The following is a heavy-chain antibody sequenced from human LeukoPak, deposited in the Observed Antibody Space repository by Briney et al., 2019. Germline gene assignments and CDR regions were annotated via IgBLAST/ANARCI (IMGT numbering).Heavy chain of an antibody. V-gene: IGHV3-15*01. Sequence: GGSLRLSCAASGFTFSNAWMSWVRQAPGKGLEWVGRIKSKTDGGTTDYAAPVKGRFTISRDDSKNTLYLQMNSLKTEDTAVYYCTTDRGYYYGSGYFDYWGQGTLVTVSS. D-gene: IGHD3-10*01. CDR2: IKSKTDGGTT. CDR1: GFTFSNAW. J-gene: IGHJ4*02. CDR3: TTDRGYYYGSGYFDY.